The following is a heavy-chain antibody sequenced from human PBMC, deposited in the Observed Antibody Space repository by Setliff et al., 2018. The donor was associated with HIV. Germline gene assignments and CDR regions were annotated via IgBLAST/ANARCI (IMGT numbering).Heavy chain of an antibody. CDR3: VRDETGDRWYFDS. V-gene: IGHV1-69*06. J-gene: IGHJ4*02. Sequence: SVKVSCKASGDSFSTYSMNWVRQAPGQGLEWVGGTIPYFRTINYAQRFQGRATITADISTSTVYMELRGLRSDDTAVYYCVRDETGDRWYFDSWGQGTLVTVSS. D-gene: IGHD7-27*01. CDR1: GDSFSTYS. CDR2: TIPYFRTI.